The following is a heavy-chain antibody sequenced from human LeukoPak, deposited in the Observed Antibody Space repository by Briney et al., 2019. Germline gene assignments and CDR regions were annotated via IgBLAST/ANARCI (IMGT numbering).Heavy chain of an antibody. CDR1: GGSINSYY. Sequence: SETLSLTCTVSGGSINSYYWSWIRQPPGKGLEWIGYIYYSGSTNYNPSLKSRVTISLDTSKNQFSLKLSSVTAADAAVYYCARGEAGTTTDFDYWGQGTLVTVSS. D-gene: IGHD1-26*01. CDR2: IYYSGST. CDR3: ARGEAGTTTDFDY. J-gene: IGHJ4*02. V-gene: IGHV4-59*01.